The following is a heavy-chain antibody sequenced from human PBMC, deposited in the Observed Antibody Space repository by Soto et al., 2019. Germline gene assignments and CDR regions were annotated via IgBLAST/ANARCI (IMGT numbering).Heavy chain of an antibody. CDR1: GGSISSAAYY. Sequence: PSETLSLTCTVSGGSISSAAYYWSWIRQHPGKGLEWIGYISHSGSTYYNPSLKSRVIISVDTSKNQFSLSLTSVTAADTALYYCAREYTYGSNFFDCWGQGALVTV. CDR2: ISHSGST. D-gene: IGHD5-18*01. CDR3: AREYTYGSNFFDC. V-gene: IGHV4-31*03. J-gene: IGHJ4*02.